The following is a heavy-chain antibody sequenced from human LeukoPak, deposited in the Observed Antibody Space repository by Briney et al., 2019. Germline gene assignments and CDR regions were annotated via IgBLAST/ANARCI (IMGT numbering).Heavy chain of an antibody. V-gene: IGHV3-15*01. D-gene: IGHD3-16*01. CDR1: GVTLNSVW. J-gene: IGHJ4*02. CDR2: IKSKTDGGTT. CDR3: ITDYGYLRFGG. Sequence: GGSLRLSCAASGVTLNSVWMSWVRQAPGKGLEWVGRIKSKTDGGTTDYAAPVKGRFTVSRDDSKNTLYLQMNGLKTEDTAVYYCITDYGYLRFGGRGQGTLVTVSS.